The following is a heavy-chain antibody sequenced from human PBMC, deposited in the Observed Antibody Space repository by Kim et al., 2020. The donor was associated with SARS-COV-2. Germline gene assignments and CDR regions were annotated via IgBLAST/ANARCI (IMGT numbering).Heavy chain of an antibody. Sequence: ASVKVSCKASGYTFTSYAMHWVRQAPGQRLEWMGWINAGNGNTKYSQKFQGRVTITRDTSASTAYMELSSLRSEDTAVYYCARGIGGIAARLLNALDYWGQGTLVTVSS. D-gene: IGHD6-6*01. V-gene: IGHV1-3*01. J-gene: IGHJ4*02. CDR3: ARGIGGIAARLLNALDY. CDR2: INAGNGNT. CDR1: GYTFTSYA.